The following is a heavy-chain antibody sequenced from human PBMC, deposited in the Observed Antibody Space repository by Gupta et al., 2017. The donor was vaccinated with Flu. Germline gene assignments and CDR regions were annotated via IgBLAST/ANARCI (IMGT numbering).Heavy chain of an antibody. V-gene: IGHV3-23*01. CDR3: AKDLGYCSGGTCYFFDS. CDR1: GFSFSSYP. Sequence: EVQLLESGGGLVQPGGSLRLSCAASGFSFSSYPMSWVRQAPGKGLELVSGISASGGNPYFADSVKGRFTISRDNSKNTLYLHMNSLTDEDTAVYFCAKDLGYCSGGTCYFFDSWGQGTRVTVSS. D-gene: IGHD2-15*01. J-gene: IGHJ4*02. CDR2: ISASGGNP.